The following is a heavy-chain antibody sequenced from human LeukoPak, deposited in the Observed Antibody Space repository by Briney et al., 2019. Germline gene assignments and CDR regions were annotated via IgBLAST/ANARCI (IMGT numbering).Heavy chain of an antibody. J-gene: IGHJ4*02. D-gene: IGHD3-10*01. CDR3: AKDGAPWYYGPGSESFDY. Sequence: GGSLRLSCAASGFTFSNYAMNWVRQAPGKGLEWVSAISGSGGSTYYADSVKGRFTISRDNSKNTLYLQMNSLRAEDTAVYYCAKDGAPWYYGPGSESFDYWGQGTLVTVSS. CDR2: ISGSGGST. V-gene: IGHV3-23*01. CDR1: GFTFSNYA.